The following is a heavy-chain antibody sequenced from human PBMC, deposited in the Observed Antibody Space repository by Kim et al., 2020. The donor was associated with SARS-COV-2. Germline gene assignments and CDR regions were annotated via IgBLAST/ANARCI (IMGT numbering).Heavy chain of an antibody. CDR3: ARGRVVAHDAFDI. J-gene: IGHJ3*02. Sequence: SPKFQGRVTITRDTSARTAYMGLSSLRSEDTAVYYCARGRVVAHDAFDIWGQGTMVTVSS. D-gene: IGHD2-15*01. V-gene: IGHV1-3*01.